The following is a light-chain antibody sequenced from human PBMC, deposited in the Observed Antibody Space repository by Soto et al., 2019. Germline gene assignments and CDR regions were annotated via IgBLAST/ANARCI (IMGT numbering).Light chain of an antibody. J-gene: IGKJ1*01. Sequence: DIQMTQSPSTLSASVGDRVTITCRATQTISSWLAWYQQKPGKAPKLLIYKASSLESGVPSRFSGSGSGTEFTLTISSLQPDDFAPYSCQQYNSYWTFGQGTKVEIK. CDR1: QTISSW. V-gene: IGKV1-5*03. CDR3: QQYNSYWT. CDR2: KAS.